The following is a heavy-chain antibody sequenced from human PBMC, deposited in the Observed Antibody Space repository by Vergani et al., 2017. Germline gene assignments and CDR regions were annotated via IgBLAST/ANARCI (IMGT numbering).Heavy chain of an antibody. D-gene: IGHD4-17*01. CDR2: INPSGGST. Sequence: QVQLVQSGAEVKKPGASVKVSCKASGYPFTSYYMHWVRQAPGQGLEWMGIINPSGGSTSYAQKFQGRVTMTRDTSTSTVYMELSSLRSEDTAVYYCARERMTTVTIYYYYGMDVWGQGTTVTVSS. CDR3: ARERMTTVTIYYYYGMDV. J-gene: IGHJ6*02. V-gene: IGHV1-46*03. CDR1: GYPFTSYY.